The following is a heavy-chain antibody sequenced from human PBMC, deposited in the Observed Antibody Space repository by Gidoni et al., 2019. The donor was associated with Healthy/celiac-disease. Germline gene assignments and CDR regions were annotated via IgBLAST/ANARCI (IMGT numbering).Heavy chain of an antibody. CDR2: IYSGGST. D-gene: IGHD3-22*01. Sequence: EVQLVESGGGLIQPGGSLRLSCAASGFTVSSNYMSWVRQAPGKGLEWVSVIYSGGSTYYADSVKGRFTISRDNSKNTLYLQMNSLRAEDTAVYYCAREKYYYDKGNGFDIWGQGTMVTVSS. J-gene: IGHJ3*02. CDR3: AREKYYYDKGNGFDI. V-gene: IGHV3-53*01. CDR1: GFTVSSNY.